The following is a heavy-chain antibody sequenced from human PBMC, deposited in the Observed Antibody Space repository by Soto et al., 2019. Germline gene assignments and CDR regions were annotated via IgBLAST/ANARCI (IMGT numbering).Heavy chain of an antibody. Sequence: LGESLKISCKGYGYSFTSYLIGWVRQMPGKGLEWMGIIYPGDSDTRYSPSFQGQVTISADKSISTAYLQWSSLKASDTAMYYCARVRRVSGYCSSTSCPRGYYYGMDVWGQGTTVTVSS. V-gene: IGHV5-51*01. CDR2: IYPGDSDT. J-gene: IGHJ6*02. CDR3: ARVRRVSGYCSSTSCPRGYYYGMDV. CDR1: GYSFTSYL. D-gene: IGHD2-2*01.